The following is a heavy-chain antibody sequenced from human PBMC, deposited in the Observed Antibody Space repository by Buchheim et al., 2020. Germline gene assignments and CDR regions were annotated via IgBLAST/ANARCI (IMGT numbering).Heavy chain of an antibody. V-gene: IGHV3-15*07. CDR1: GFTFSNAW. Sequence: EVQLVESGGGLVKPGGSLRLSCAASGFTFSNAWMNWVRQAPGKGLEWVGRIKSKTDGGKTDYAAPVKGRFTISRDDSKNTLYLQMNSLKTEDTAVYYCTTTPTNWGYLVYGMDVWGQGTT. J-gene: IGHJ6*02. D-gene: IGHD7-27*01. CDR3: TTTPTNWGYLVYGMDV. CDR2: IKSKTDGGKT.